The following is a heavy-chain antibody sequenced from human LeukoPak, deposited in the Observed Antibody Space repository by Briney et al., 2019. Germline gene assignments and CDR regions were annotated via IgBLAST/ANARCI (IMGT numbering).Heavy chain of an antibody. CDR3: AKVPRTNHDNFFDY. CDR1: GFTFGDYA. V-gene: IGHV3-48*01. D-gene: IGHD2-8*01. J-gene: IGHJ4*02. Sequence: GSLRLSCTASGFTFGDYAMNWLRQAPGKGLEWVSYITGSSDSILYIDSVKGRFTISRDNAKNSVYLQMNSLRAEDTALYYCAKVPRTNHDNFFDYWGQGTLVTVSS. CDR2: ITGSSDSI.